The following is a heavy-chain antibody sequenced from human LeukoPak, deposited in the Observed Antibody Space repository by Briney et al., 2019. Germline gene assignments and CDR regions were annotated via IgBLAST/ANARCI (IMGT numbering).Heavy chain of an antibody. J-gene: IGHJ3*02. CDR2: IYHSGST. CDR3: ASDIVVVPAAIGAFDI. CDR1: GAAISDYS. D-gene: IGHD2-2*02. Sequence: SETLSLTCTVSGAAISDYSWSWIRQSAGKGLEWIGRIYHSGSTYYNPSLKSRVTISVDTSKNQFSLKLSSVTAADTAVYYCASDIVVVPAAIGAFDIWGQGTMVTVSS. V-gene: IGHV4-4*07.